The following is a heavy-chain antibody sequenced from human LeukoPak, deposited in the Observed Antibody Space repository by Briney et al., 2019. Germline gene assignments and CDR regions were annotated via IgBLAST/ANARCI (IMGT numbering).Heavy chain of an antibody. CDR3: TQTEWDRWRG. D-gene: IGHD1-1*01. CDR2: IKQDGGET. Sequence: PGGSLRLSCAASGFTFSTYRMNWVRQAPGKGLEWVANIKQDGGETYYVDSVKGRFTISRDNTKKSLYLQMNNLRDEDTAVYYCTQTEWDRWRGWGQGTLVTVSS. CDR1: GFTFSTYR. J-gene: IGHJ4*02. V-gene: IGHV3-7*01.